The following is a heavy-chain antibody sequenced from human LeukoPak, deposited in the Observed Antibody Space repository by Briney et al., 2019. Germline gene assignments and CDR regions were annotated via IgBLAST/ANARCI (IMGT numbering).Heavy chain of an antibody. CDR2: ISYDGNNK. V-gene: IGHV3-30-3*01. J-gene: IGHJ4*02. CDR1: GFTFSSYA. Sequence: GGSLRLSCAASGFTFSSYAMQWVRQAPGKGLEWVALISYDGNNKYYADSVKGRFTISIDNSKNTLYLQMNSLGAEDTAVYYCVRTWGSGYSAPPGDWGQGSLVTVSS. CDR3: VRTWGSGYSAPPGD. D-gene: IGHD6-13*01.